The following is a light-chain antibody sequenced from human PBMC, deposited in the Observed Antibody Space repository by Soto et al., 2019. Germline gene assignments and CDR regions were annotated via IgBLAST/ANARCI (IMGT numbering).Light chain of an antibody. J-gene: IGLJ1*01. V-gene: IGLV1-40*01. Sequence: QSVLTQPPSVSEAPGQRVTISCTGSSSNIGAGYEAHWYQQVPGTAPKLLIYENNNRPSGVPDRFSGSKSGTSDSLAITGLKAEDEAKYYCQSYDSRLSGYVLGTGTKLTVL. CDR2: ENN. CDR3: QSYDSRLSGYV. CDR1: SSNIGAGYE.